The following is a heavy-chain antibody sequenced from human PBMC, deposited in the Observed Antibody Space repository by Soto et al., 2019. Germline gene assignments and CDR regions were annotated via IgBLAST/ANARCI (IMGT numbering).Heavy chain of an antibody. CDR1: GFSLTTTTVG. J-gene: IGHJ4*02. Sequence: KESGPTLVKPTQTLTLTCTFSGFSLTTTTVGVGWVRHPPGKALEWLALIYSNDDKRYSPSLKNRLTITKDTSKNQVVLTMTDMDPVDTATYYCAHKNVYSYGSYYFDDWGQGTLVTVSS. CDR2: IYSNDDK. V-gene: IGHV2-5*01. CDR3: AHKNVYSYGSYYFDD. D-gene: IGHD3-10*01.